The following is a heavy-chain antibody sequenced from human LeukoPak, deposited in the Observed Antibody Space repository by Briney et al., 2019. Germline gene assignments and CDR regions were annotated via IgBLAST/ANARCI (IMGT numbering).Heavy chain of an antibody. CDR3: AKGLRYLSFNDAFDI. D-gene: IGHD3-9*01. V-gene: IGHV4-39*01. CDR1: GGSISSSSYY. Sequence: SETLSLTCTVSGGSISSSSYYWGWIRQPPGKGLEWIGSIYYSGSTYYNPSLKSRFTISVDTSKNQFSLKLSSVTAADTAVYYCAKGLRYLSFNDAFDIWGQGTMVTVSS. CDR2: IYYSGST. J-gene: IGHJ3*02.